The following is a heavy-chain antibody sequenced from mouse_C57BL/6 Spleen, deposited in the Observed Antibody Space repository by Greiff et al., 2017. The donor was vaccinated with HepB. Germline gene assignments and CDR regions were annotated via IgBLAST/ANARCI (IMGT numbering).Heavy chain of an antibody. CDR1: GYTFTSYW. V-gene: IGHV1-59*01. D-gene: IGHD1-1*01. Sequence: QVQLQQPGAELVRPGTSVKLSCKASGYTFTSYWMHWVKQRPGQGLEWIGVIDPSDSYTNYNQKFKGKATLTVDTSSSTAYMQLSSLTSEDSAVYYCARETSTVDYFDYWGQGTTLTVSS. CDR3: ARETSTVDYFDY. CDR2: IDPSDSYT. J-gene: IGHJ2*01.